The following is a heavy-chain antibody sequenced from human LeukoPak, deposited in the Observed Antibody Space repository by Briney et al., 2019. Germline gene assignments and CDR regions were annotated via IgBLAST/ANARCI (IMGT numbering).Heavy chain of an antibody. Sequence: GASVKVSCKASGYPFYTHGISWVRQAPGQGLEWIGWISVYKGNSNYPQKLQGRLTLTPNTSTSPAHMHLRGLSSDGPAMYYCARDRSGPFDSWGQGTLVTVSS. CDR3: ARDRSGPFDS. CDR1: GYPFYTHG. J-gene: IGHJ4*02. D-gene: IGHD3-10*01. CDR2: ISVYKGNS. V-gene: IGHV1-18*01.